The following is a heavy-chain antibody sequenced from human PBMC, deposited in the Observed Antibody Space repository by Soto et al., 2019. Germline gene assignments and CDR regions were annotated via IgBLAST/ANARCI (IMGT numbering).Heavy chain of an antibody. CDR1: GGTFSSYA. Sequence: SVKVSCKASGGTFSSYAISWVRQAPGQGLEWMGGIIPIFGTANYAQKFQGRVTITADESTSTAYMELSSLRSEDTAVYYCASDLWFGDPARDYWGQGTLVTVSS. D-gene: IGHD3-10*01. CDR3: ASDLWFGDPARDY. V-gene: IGHV1-69*13. J-gene: IGHJ4*02. CDR2: IIPIFGTA.